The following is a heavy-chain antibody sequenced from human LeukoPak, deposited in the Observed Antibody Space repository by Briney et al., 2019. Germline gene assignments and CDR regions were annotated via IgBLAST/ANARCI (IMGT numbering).Heavy chain of an antibody. Sequence: GGSLRLSCVASGFTFGKYWMSWVRQAPGKGLEWVSAIGGRDGSTYYADSVKGRFTISRDNAKNTLYLQMNSLRVEDTAVYYCARGRPHGNDYWGQGTLVTVSS. CDR1: GFTFGKYW. D-gene: IGHD4-23*01. V-gene: IGHV3-23*01. CDR2: IGGRDGST. CDR3: ARGRPHGNDY. J-gene: IGHJ4*02.